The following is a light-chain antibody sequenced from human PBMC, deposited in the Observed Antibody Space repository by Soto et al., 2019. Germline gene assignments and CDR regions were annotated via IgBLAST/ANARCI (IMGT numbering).Light chain of an antibody. Sequence: DIQLTQSPSFLSASVGDRVTISCRASQGMNTYVAWYQQKPGKAPKLLIYGASTLYTGVPSRFSGIESGAEFTLTISSLQPEDFATYYCQQLHSYPITFGQGTRLEIK. CDR3: QQLHSYPIT. CDR1: QGMNTY. J-gene: IGKJ5*01. CDR2: GAS. V-gene: IGKV1-9*01.